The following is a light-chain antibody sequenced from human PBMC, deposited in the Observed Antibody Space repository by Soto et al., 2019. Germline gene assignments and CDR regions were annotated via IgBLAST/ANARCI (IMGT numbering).Light chain of an antibody. Sequence: EIVLTQSPGTLSLSPGERATLSCRASQSVSSNYLAWYQQKPGQPPGLLIYGASTRATGIPDRFSGSGSGTDFTLTISRLEPEDFAVYYCQQYGSSPRLTFGGGTKVEIK. CDR1: QSVSSNY. CDR3: QQYGSSPRLT. J-gene: IGKJ4*01. V-gene: IGKV3-20*01. CDR2: GAS.